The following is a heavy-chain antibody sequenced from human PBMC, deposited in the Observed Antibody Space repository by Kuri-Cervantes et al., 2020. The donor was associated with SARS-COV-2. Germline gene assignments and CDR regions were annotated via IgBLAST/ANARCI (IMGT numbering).Heavy chain of an antibody. CDR2: ISYDGKKK. D-gene: IGHD4/OR15-4a*01. CDR1: GFNFSRAD. CDR3: ATDHFGAHDF. J-gene: IGHJ4*02. Sequence: GESLKISCAVSGFNFSRADIHWVRQAPGKGLEWVAVISYDGKKKKCIGSGKGRLTISRDNSQHTVYLRMTNLRTEDTAMYYCATDHFGAHDFWGQGTLVTVSS. V-gene: IGHV3-30*03.